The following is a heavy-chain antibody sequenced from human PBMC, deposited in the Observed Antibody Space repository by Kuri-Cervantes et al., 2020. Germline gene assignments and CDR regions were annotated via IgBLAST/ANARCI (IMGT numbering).Heavy chain of an antibody. CDR3: ARSDWFDP. Sequence: GGSLRLSCAASGLTFSSYNMNWVRQAPGKGLVWVSRIKGDASEIFYADSVKGRFTVSRDNAKNMLYLQMNSLRVEDTALYYCARSDWFDPWGQGTLVTVSS. V-gene: IGHV3-74*01. CDR1: GLTFSSYN. CDR2: IKGDASEI. J-gene: IGHJ5*02.